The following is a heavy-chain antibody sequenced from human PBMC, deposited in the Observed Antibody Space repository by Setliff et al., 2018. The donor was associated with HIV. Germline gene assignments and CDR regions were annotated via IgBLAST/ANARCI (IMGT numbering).Heavy chain of an antibody. CDR2: ISSYNDNT. D-gene: IGHD2-15*01. V-gene: IGHV1-18*01. CDR3: ARDDVGYCSGGSCYHLFDTFDI. CDR1: GYYFTNYG. J-gene: IGHJ3*02. Sequence: ASVKVSCKASGYYFTNYGISWVRQAPGQGLEWMGWISSYNDNTNYALNFQGRVTMTTDTSTSTTYMEPRSLRSDDTAVYYCARDDVGYCSGGSCYHLFDTFDIWGQGTVVTVSS.